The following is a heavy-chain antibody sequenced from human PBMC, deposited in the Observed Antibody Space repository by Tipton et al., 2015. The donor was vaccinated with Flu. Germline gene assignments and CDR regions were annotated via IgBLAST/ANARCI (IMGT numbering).Heavy chain of an antibody. D-gene: IGHD2/OR15-2a*01. CDR3: ARRGLLWYFDL. CDR2: INHSGST. J-gene: IGHJ2*01. Sequence: TLSLTCAVYGGSFSGYYWSWIRQPPGKGLEWIGEINHSGSTNYNPSLKSRVTISVDTSKNQFSLKLSSVTAADTAVYYCARRGLLWYFDLWGRGTLVTVSS. CDR1: GGSFSGYY. V-gene: IGHV4-34*01.